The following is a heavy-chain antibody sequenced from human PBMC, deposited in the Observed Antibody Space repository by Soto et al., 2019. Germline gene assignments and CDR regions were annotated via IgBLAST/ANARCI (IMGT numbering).Heavy chain of an antibody. Sequence: QVQLVESGGGVVQPGRSLRLSCAASGFTFSYYGMLWVRQAPGKGLEWVAVISYDGSDEYYTESVKGRFTISRDNSKNTQYLQMNSLRTEDTAVYYCAKVLVESFGVYVPSPFHFDYRGQGTLVTVSS. J-gene: IGHJ4*02. CDR3: AKVLVESFGVYVPSPFHFDY. CDR2: ISYDGSDE. CDR1: GFTFSYYG. V-gene: IGHV3-30*18. D-gene: IGHD4-17*01.